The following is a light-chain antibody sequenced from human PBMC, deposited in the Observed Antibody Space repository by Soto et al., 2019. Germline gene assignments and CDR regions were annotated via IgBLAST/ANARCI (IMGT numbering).Light chain of an antibody. CDR3: QQYGSSPPWT. J-gene: IGKJ1*01. CDR2: DAS. V-gene: IGKV3-20*01. CDR1: QSVSSY. Sequence: IVLTQSPATLSLSPWERATLSCRASQSVSSYLAWYQQKPGQAPRLLIYDASNRATGIPARFSGSGSGTDFTLTISRLEPEDFAVYYCQQYGSSPPWTFGQGTKVDIK.